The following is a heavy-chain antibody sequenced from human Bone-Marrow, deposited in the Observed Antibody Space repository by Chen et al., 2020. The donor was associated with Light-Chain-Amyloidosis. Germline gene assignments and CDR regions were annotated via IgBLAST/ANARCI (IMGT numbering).Heavy chain of an antibody. J-gene: IGHJ4*02. V-gene: IGHV3-23*01. Sequence: EVQLLESGGGLVQPGGSLRLSCAASGFTFSSYAMSWVRQARGKGLEWVSAITSNGGRQYYAASVRGRFTISRDNFKNTVSLQMNSLRAEDTAVYYCAKEETVAVTPGVDYWGQGALVTVSS. CDR3: AKEETVAVTPGVDY. CDR1: GFTFSSYA. D-gene: IGHD2-21*02. CDR2: ITSNGGRQ.